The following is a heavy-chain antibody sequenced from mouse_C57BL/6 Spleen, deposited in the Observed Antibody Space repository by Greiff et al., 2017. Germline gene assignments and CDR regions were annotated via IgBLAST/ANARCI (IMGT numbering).Heavy chain of an antibody. CDR1: GYTFTSYW. J-gene: IGHJ2*01. V-gene: IGHV1-74*01. Sequence: QVQLQQPGAELVKPGASVKVSCKASGYTFTSYWMHWVKQRPGQGLEWIGMIHPSDSDTNYNQKFKGKATLTVDKSSSTAYMQLRSLTSEDSAVYYCSIGGYYGSSDGYWGQGATLSVSS. D-gene: IGHD1-1*01. CDR3: SIGGYYGSSDGY. CDR2: IHPSDSDT.